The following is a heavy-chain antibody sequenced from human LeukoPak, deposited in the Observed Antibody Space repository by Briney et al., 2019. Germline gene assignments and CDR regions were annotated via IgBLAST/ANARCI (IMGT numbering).Heavy chain of an antibody. V-gene: IGHV1-18*01. J-gene: IGHJ4*02. D-gene: IGHD1-26*01. CDR2: ISAYNGNT. CDR3: ARDKXYSGSFYLHAY. Sequence: GASVTVSFTASGYTFTIYGISWVRQAPGQGLEWMGWISAYNGNTNYAQKLQSRVTMTTDTSTSTAYMELRSLRSDDTAVYYCARDKXYSGSFYLHAYWGQGTLVTVSS. CDR1: GYTFTIYG.